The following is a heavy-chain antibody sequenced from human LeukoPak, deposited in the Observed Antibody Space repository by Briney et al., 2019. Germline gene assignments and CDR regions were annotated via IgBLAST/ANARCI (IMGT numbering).Heavy chain of an antibody. J-gene: IGHJ4*02. CDR1: GFTFSVSG. CDR3: ARASGPFDY. Sequence: PGGSLRLSCAASGFTFSVSGMHWVRQAPGKGLEWVGVIWNDGSNKYYADSVKGRFTISRDNSKNTLYLQMNSLRAEDTAVYSCARASGPFDYWGQGTLVTVSS. CDR2: IWNDGSNK. D-gene: IGHD3-10*01. V-gene: IGHV3-33*01.